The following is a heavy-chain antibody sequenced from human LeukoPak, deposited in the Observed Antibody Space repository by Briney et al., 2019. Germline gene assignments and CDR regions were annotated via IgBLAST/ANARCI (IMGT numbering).Heavy chain of an antibody. CDR1: GFTFDDYA. Sequence: PGGSLRLSCAASGFTFDDYAMHWVRQAPGKGLEWVSGISWNSGSIGYADSVKGRFTISRDNAKNSLYLQMNSLRAEDTALYYCAKDRVIAVAGTGYRYFDYWGQGTLVTVSS. J-gene: IGHJ4*02. D-gene: IGHD6-19*01. V-gene: IGHV3-9*01. CDR2: ISWNSGSI. CDR3: AKDRVIAVAGTGYRYFDY.